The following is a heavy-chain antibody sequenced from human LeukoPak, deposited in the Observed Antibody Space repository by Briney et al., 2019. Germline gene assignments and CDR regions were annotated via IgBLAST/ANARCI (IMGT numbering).Heavy chain of an antibody. CDR1: GFTFSGYG. CDR3: AREGGWPPNFDAFDI. J-gene: IGHJ3*02. Sequence: GGSLRLSCEASGFTFSGYGMTWIRQAPGKGLEWVANIKEDGRETSYVDSVKGRFTISRDNVKNSLYLEMTSLRGDDTAVYFCAREGGWPPNFDAFDIWGQGKMVTVSS. CDR2: IKEDGRET. V-gene: IGHV3-7*05. D-gene: IGHD5-24*01.